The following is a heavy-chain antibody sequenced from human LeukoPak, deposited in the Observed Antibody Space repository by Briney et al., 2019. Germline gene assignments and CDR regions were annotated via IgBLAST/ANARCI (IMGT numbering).Heavy chain of an antibody. CDR3: ARVQYSSSWFGGYWFDP. Sequence: PSETLSLTCTVSGGSISSGDYYWSWIRQQPGKGLEWIGYIYYRGSTYYNPSLKSRVTISVETSKNQFSLKLSSMTAADTAVYYCARVQYSSSWFGGYWFDPWGQGILVTVSS. CDR1: GGSISSGDYY. V-gene: IGHV4-31*03. CDR2: IYYRGST. J-gene: IGHJ5*02. D-gene: IGHD6-13*01.